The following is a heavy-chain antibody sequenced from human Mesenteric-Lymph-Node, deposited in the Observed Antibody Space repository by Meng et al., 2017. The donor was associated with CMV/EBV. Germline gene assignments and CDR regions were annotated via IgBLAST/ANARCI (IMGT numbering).Heavy chain of an antibody. Sequence: ASVKVSCKASGYTFISYYIHWVRQAPGQGLEWMGIINPSGDNPTYAQKFQGRVTMTRDTSTSTVYTELSSLRSEDTAMYYCAARYKWNYHYFEFWGQGTLVTVSS. CDR2: INPSGDNP. V-gene: IGHV1-46*01. CDR1: GYTFISYY. J-gene: IGHJ4*02. CDR3: AARYKWNYHYFEF. D-gene: IGHD1-7*01.